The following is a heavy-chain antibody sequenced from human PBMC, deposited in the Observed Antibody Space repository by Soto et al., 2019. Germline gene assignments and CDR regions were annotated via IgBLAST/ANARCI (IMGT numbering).Heavy chain of an antibody. Sequence: SETLSLTCTVSGGSISSHHWGWIRQPPGKGLEWIGSMYYSGSAYYNPSLKSRVTISVDTSKNQFSLKLTSVTAADTAVYHCARHVGNSPPGSWGQGTLVTVSS. CDR3: ARHVGNSPPGS. CDR1: GGSISSHH. CDR2: MYYSGSA. V-gene: IGHV4-39*01. J-gene: IGHJ4*02. D-gene: IGHD1-26*01.